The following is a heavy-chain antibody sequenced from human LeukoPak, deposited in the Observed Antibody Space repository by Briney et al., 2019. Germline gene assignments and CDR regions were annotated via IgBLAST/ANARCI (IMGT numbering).Heavy chain of an antibody. J-gene: IGHJ3*02. Sequence: GGSLRLSCAASGFTFDDYAMHWVRQAPGKGLEWVSGISWNSGSIGYADSVKGRFTISRDNAKNSLYLQMNSLRAEDMALYYCAKDIRSDPKEGASAFDIWGQGTMVTVSS. CDR3: AKDIRSDPKEGASAFDI. V-gene: IGHV3-9*03. D-gene: IGHD1-26*01. CDR1: GFTFDDYA. CDR2: ISWNSGSI.